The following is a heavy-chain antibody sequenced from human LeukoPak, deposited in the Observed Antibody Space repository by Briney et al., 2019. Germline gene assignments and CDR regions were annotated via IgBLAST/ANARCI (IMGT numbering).Heavy chain of an antibody. CDR2: INHSGST. CDR3: ARRGEVRGVRF. D-gene: IGHD3-10*01. CDR1: GGSFSGYY. J-gene: IGHJ4*02. V-gene: IGHV4-34*01. Sequence: SETLSLTCAAYGGSFSGYYWSWIRQPPGKGLEWIGEINHSGSTNYNPSLKSRVTISVDTSKNQFSLKLSSVTAADTAVYYCARRGEVRGVRFWGQGTLITVSS.